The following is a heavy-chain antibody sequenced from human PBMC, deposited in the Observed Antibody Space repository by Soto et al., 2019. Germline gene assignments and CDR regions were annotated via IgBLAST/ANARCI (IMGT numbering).Heavy chain of an antibody. D-gene: IGHD4-17*01. CDR3: ARAYGDYVFDY. J-gene: IGHJ4*02. CDR1: GGSISSYY. Sequence: QVQLQESGPGLVKPSETLSLTCTVSGGSISSYYWSWIRQPPGKGLEWIGYIHYSGSTNYNPSLKVRVTISVDTAKNQFSLKLSSVTAADTAVYYCARAYGDYVFDYWGQGTLVTVSS. CDR2: IHYSGST. V-gene: IGHV4-59*01.